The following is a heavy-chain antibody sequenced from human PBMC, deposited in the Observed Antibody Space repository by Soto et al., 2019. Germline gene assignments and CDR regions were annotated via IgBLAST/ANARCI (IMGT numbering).Heavy chain of an antibody. CDR2: ISWNSGSI. CDR1: GFTFDDYA. Sequence: EVQLVESGGGLVQPGRSLRLSCAASGFTFDDYAMHWVRQAPGKGLEWVSGISWNSGSIGYADSVKGRFTISRDNAKNSLYLQMYSLRAEDTALYYCAKDMADTAMERHNYYYGMDVWGQGTTVTVSS. CDR3: AKDMADTAMERHNYYYGMDV. J-gene: IGHJ6*02. D-gene: IGHD5-18*01. V-gene: IGHV3-9*01.